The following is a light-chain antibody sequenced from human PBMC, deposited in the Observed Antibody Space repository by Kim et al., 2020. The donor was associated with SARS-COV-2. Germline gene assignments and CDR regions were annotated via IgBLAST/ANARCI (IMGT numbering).Light chain of an antibody. CDR3: QKYNSAPNT. CDR1: QGISNY. J-gene: IGKJ2*01. V-gene: IGKV1-27*01. CDR2: SAS. Sequence: SASVGDRVTITSRASQGISNYLAWYQQKPGKVPKLLISSASTSHSGVPSRFSGSGSGTDFTLTISSLQPEDVATYYCQKYNSAPNTFGHGTKLAI.